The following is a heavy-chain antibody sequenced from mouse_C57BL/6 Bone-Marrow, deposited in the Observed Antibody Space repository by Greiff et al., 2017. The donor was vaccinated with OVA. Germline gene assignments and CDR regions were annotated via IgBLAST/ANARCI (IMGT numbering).Heavy chain of an antibody. Sequence: QVQLKESGAELARPGASVKLSCKASGYTFTSYGISWVKQRTGQGLEWIGEIYPRSGNTYYNEKFKGKATLTADKSSSTAYMEPRSLTSEDTAVYYCARDTTVVGDFDYWGQGTTLTVSS. CDR1: GYTFTSYG. CDR2: IYPRSGNT. V-gene: IGHV1-81*01. CDR3: ARDTTVVGDFDY. D-gene: IGHD1-1*01. J-gene: IGHJ2*01.